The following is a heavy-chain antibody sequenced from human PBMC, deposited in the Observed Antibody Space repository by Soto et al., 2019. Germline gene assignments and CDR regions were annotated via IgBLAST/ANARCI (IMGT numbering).Heavy chain of an antibody. V-gene: IGHV3-48*03. CDR2: ISSSGSTI. Sequence: GGSLRLSCSASGFTFNIYEMNWVRQAPGKGLEWISYISSSGSTIYYADSVKGRFTISRDNAKNSLYLQMNSLRAEDTAVYYCARVMQFHFQYFYHWGQGALVTVSS. CDR3: ARVMQFHFQYFYH. D-gene: IGHD2-8*01. J-gene: IGHJ4*02. CDR1: GFTFNIYE.